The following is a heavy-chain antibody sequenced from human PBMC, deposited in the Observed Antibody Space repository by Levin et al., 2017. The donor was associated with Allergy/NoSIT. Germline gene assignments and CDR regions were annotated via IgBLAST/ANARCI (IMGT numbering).Heavy chain of an antibody. CDR2: ISYDGNNE. V-gene: IGHV3-30-3*01. CDR3: ARPYNSGWFGDLDY. CDR1: GFAFNSYA. D-gene: IGHD6-19*01. Sequence: RAGGSLRLSCAASGFAFNSYAMHWVRQGPGKGLEWVAVISYDGNNEYYGESVKGRFTISRDNSKNTLYLQMNSLRTEDAAVYYCARPYNSGWFGDLDYWGQGTLVTVSS. J-gene: IGHJ4*02.